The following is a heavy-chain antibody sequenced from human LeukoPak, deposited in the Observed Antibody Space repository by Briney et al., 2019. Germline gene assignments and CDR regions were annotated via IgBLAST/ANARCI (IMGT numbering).Heavy chain of an antibody. D-gene: IGHD3-10*01. V-gene: IGHV4-39*01. CDR2: IYYSGST. Sequence: SSQTLSLTCTVSTGSISSSTHYWGWLRHPPGKGLEWIAPIYYSGSTYYTPSLKTRATISVDTSQNQFTRTLGSVTAPDTAVYCCVRQTYGSGSYYNLDCWGQGTLVTVSS. CDR3: VRQTYGSGSYYNLDC. J-gene: IGHJ4*02. CDR1: TGSISSSTHY.